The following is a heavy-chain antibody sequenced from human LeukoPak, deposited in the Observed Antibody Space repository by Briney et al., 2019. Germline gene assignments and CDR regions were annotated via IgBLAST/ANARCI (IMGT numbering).Heavy chain of an antibody. D-gene: IGHD3-22*01. CDR2: INPNSGGT. J-gene: IGHJ4*02. V-gene: IGHV1-2*02. CDR1: GYAFTGDY. CDR3: ARARYDSSGYSSFSDY. Sequence: GASVKVSCKPSGYAFTGDYIHWVRQAPGQGLEWMGWINPNSGGTKYAQKFQGRVTMTRDTSISTAYMELSRLRSDDTAVYYCARARYDSSGYSSFSDYWGQGTLVTVSS.